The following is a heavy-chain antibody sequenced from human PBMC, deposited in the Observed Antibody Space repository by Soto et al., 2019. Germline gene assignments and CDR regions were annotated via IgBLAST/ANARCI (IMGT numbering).Heavy chain of an antibody. CDR3: ARXESHYYDSSGYRSWFDP. V-gene: IGHV5-51*01. J-gene: IGHJ5*02. CDR1: GYSFTIYW. CDR2: IYPGDSDT. D-gene: IGHD3-22*01. Sequence: PGESLKISCKGSGYSFTIYWIGWVRQMPGKGLEWMGIIYPGDSDTRYSPSFQGQVTISADKSISTAYLQWSSLKASDTAMYYCARXESHYYDSSGYRSWFDPWGQGTLVTVSS.